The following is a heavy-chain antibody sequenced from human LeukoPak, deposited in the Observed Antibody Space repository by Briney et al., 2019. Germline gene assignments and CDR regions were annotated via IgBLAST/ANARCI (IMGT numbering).Heavy chain of an antibody. V-gene: IGHV3-21*01. Sequence: GGSLRLSCAASGFTFSSYSMNWVRQAPGKGLEWVSSISSSSSYIYYADSVKGRFTISRDNAKNSLYLQMNSLRAEDTAVYYCARQIPKDAFDIWGQGTMVTVSS. CDR3: ARQIPKDAFDI. J-gene: IGHJ3*02. CDR1: GFTFSSYS. CDR2: ISSSSSYI.